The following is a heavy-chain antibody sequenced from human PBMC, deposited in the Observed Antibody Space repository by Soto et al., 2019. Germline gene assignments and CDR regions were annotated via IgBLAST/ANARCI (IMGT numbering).Heavy chain of an antibody. CDR3: AREIAARPIPKNYYYYYYMDV. Sequence: SETLSLTCAVYGGSFSGYYWSWIRQPPGKGLEWIGEINHSGSTNYNPSLKSRVTISVDTSKNQFSLKLSSVTAADTAVYYCAREIAARPIPKNYYYYYYMDVWGKGTTVTVSS. J-gene: IGHJ6*03. D-gene: IGHD6-6*01. CDR1: GGSFSGYY. V-gene: IGHV4-34*01. CDR2: INHSGST.